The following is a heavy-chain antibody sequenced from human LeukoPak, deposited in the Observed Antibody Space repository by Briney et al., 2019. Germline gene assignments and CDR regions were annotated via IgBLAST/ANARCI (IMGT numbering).Heavy chain of an antibody. Sequence: GASVTVSCKASGGTFTSYDINWVRQATGRGLEWMGWMNPNSGNTGYAQTFQGRVTMTRNTSISTAYMELSSLRSEDTAVYYCARGPGSGYYPSRVYYGMDVWGQGTTVTISS. V-gene: IGHV1-8*01. CDR2: MNPNSGNT. J-gene: IGHJ6*02. CDR3: ARGPGSGYYPSRVYYGMDV. CDR1: GGTFTSYD. D-gene: IGHD3-3*01.